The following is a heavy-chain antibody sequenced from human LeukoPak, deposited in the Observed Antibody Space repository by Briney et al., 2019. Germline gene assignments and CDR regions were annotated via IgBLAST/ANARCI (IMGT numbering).Heavy chain of an antibody. D-gene: IGHD3-10*01. J-gene: IGHJ4*02. V-gene: IGHV3-66*02. CDR1: GFTVSSNY. CDR3: ARPYYGSGSGDY. CDR2: IYSGGST. Sequence: GGSLRLSCAASGFTVSSNYMSRVRQAPGKGLEWVSVIYSGGSTYYADSVKGRFTISRDNSKNTLYLQTNSLRAEDTAVYYCARPYYGSGSGDYWGQGTLVTVSS.